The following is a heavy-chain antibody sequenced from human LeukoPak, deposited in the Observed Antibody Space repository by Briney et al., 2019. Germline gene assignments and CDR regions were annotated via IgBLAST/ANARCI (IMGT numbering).Heavy chain of an antibody. V-gene: IGHV3-15*01. D-gene: IGHD2-21*01. CDR1: GFTFSNAW. CDR2: IKSKTAGGTT. J-gene: IGHJ4*02. Sequence: PGGSLRLSCVASGFTFSNAWRYWVRQGPGKGLEWVGRIKSKTAGGTTDYAAPVKGRFTISRDDSKNTLYMQMNSLKTEDTAVYYCTDWQNYWGQGTLVTVSS. CDR3: TDWQNY.